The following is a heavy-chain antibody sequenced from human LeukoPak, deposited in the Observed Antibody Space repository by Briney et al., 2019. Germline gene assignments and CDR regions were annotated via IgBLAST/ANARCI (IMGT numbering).Heavy chain of an antibody. J-gene: IGHJ4*02. D-gene: IGHD1-26*01. CDR1: GFTFSSYA. Sequence: GGSLRLSCAASGFTFSSYAMSWVRQAPGKGLEWVSAINGSVGSTYYADSVKGRFTISRDNSKNTLSLQMNSLRADDTAVYYCATRGTYYLPHDYWGQGTLVTVSS. V-gene: IGHV3-23*01. CDR2: INGSVGST. CDR3: ATRGTYYLPHDY.